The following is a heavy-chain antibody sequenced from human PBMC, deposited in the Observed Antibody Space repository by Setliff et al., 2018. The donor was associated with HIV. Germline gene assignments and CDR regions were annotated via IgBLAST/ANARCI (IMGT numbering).Heavy chain of an antibody. Sequence: SETLSLTCAVYGGSFSGYYWSWIRQPPGKGLEWIGEINHSGSTNYNPSLKSLVTISVDNAKNSLYLQMNSLRAEDTAVYYCARGRQGGRYCSGGSCPGGYYYYYMDVWGKGTTVTVSS. CDR3: ARGRQGGRYCSGGSCPGGYYYYYMDV. V-gene: IGHV4-34*01. J-gene: IGHJ6*03. CDR2: INHSGST. CDR1: GGSFSGYY. D-gene: IGHD2-15*01.